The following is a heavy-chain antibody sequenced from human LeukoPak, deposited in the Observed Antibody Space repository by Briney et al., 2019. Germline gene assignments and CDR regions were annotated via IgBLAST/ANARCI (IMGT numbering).Heavy chain of an antibody. V-gene: IGHV4-61*02. Sequence: SETLSLTCTVSGGSISSGSYYWSWIRQPAGKGLEWIGRIYTSGSTNYNPSPKSRVTMSVDTSKNQFSLKLSSVTAADTAVYYCARWVAAASIDYWGQGTLVTVSS. J-gene: IGHJ4*02. CDR3: ARWVAAASIDY. D-gene: IGHD6-13*01. CDR1: GGSISSGSYY. CDR2: IYTSGST.